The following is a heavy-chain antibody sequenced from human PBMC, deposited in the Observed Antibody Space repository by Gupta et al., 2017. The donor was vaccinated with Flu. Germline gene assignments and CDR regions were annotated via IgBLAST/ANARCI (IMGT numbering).Heavy chain of an antibody. CDR2: IFSADER. D-gene: IGHD2-15*01. J-gene: IGHJ4*02. CDR3: ARVQGGRVLRWHRYYFDY. Sequence: QVTLKESGPVLVQPTETLTLTCTVSGFSLSNARMGVSWIRQPPGKALEWLAHIFSADERSYSTSLRSRLTIAKDTSKSQVVLTRTNMDPVDTATYYCARVQGGRVLRWHRYYFDYWGQGTLVTVSS. CDR1: GFSLSNARMG. V-gene: IGHV2-26*01.